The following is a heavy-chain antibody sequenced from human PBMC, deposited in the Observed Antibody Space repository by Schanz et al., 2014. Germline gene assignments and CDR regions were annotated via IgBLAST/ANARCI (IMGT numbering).Heavy chain of an antibody. V-gene: IGHV4-39*01. J-gene: IGHJ5*02. D-gene: IGHD3-22*01. Sequence: QLQMQESGPGLVKPSETLSLTCSVSGDSISSTSYYWGWIRQPPGKGLEWIGSIYYSGSTYYNASLKLRVPISVETSKTQFPLKLNSVTAADSAVYYCARPSSVVGITGWFDTWGQGTLVTVSS. CDR3: ARPSSVVGITGWFDT. CDR1: GDSISSTSYY. CDR2: IYYSGST.